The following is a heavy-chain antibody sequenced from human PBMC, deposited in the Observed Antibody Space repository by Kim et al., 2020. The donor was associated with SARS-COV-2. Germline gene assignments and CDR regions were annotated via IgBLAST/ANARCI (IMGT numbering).Heavy chain of an antibody. D-gene: IGHD3-16*01. V-gene: IGHV4-4*02. CDR1: GGSISSSNW. J-gene: IGHJ6*02. CDR3: ARDLTGPEYYYYYGMDV. CDR2: IYHSGST. Sequence: SETLSLTCAVSGGSISSSNWWSWVRQPPGKGLEWIGEIYHSGSTNYNPSLKGRVTISVDKSKNQFSLKLSSVTAADTAVYYCARDLTGPEYYYYYGMDVWGQGTTVTVSS.